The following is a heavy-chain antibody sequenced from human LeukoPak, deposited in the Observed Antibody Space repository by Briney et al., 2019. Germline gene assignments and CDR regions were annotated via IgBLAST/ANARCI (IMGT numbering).Heavy chain of an antibody. J-gene: IGHJ4*02. V-gene: IGHV1-69*04. D-gene: IGHD3-22*01. CDR2: IIPILGIA. CDR3: ASGYYDSSGYIRN. Sequence: SGKVSCKASGGTFSSYAISWVRQAPGQGLEWMGRIIPILGIANYAQKFQGRVTITADKSTSTAYMELSSLRSEDTAVYYCASGYYDSSGYIRNWGQGTLVTVSS. CDR1: GGTFSSYA.